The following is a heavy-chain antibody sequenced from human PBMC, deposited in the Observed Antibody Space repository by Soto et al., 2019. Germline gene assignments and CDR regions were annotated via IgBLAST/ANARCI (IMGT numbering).Heavy chain of an antibody. J-gene: IGHJ4*02. Sequence: QVTLKESGPVLVKPTETLTLTCTVSGFSLSNARMGVSWIRQPPGKAPEWLAHIFSNDEKSYSTSLKSRLTIPKHPSKSQVVLTMTNMDPVDTATYYCARIRLPYYYDSSGPADYWGQGTLVTVSS. V-gene: IGHV2-26*01. CDR2: IFSNDEK. D-gene: IGHD3-22*01. CDR3: ARIRLPYYYDSSGPADY. CDR1: GFSLSNARMG.